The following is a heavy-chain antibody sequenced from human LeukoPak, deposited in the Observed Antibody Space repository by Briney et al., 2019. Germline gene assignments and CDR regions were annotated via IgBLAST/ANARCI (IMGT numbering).Heavy chain of an antibody. V-gene: IGHV3-7*01. D-gene: IGHD1-26*01. J-gene: IGHJ4*02. CDR1: GFTFRNYW. CDR3: ARGGPTVGTDY. Sequence: GGSLRLSCAGSGFTFRNYWINWVRQAPGKGLEWVANIKEDGSEKYYVDSVKGRFTVSRDNAKNSLYLQINSLRADDTAVYYCARGGPTVGTDYWGQGTLVTVSS. CDR2: IKEDGSEK.